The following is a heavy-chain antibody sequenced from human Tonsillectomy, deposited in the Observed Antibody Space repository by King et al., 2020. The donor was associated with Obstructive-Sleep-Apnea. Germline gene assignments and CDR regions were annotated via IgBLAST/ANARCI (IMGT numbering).Heavy chain of an antibody. V-gene: IGHV1-8*01. Sequence: VQLVESGAEVKRPGASVKVSCKASGYTFTSHDINWVRQATGPGLEWMGWMNPNNGNAGYAQKLQGRVDMNRDTSISTAYMELSSLRSEDAALYDCVKVQGYCSSTTWGGVDYWGQGTLVAVSS. J-gene: IGHJ4*02. CDR2: MNPNNGNA. CDR1: GYTFTSHD. CDR3: VKVQGYCSSTTWGGVDY. D-gene: IGHD2-2*01.